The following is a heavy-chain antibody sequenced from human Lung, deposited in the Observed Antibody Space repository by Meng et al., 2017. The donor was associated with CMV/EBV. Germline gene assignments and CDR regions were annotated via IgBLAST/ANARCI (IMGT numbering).Heavy chain of an antibody. CDR2: ISGSGGST. V-gene: IGHV3-23*01. D-gene: IGHD2-8*02. Sequence: GEXXKISCAASGFTFSSYAMSWVRQAPGKGLEWVSAISGSGGSTYYADSVKGRFTISRDNSKNTLYLQMNSLRAEDTAVYYCAKGGWSKPPNWLWGPGNLVNGAS. CDR1: GFTFSSYA. J-gene: IGHJ4*02. CDR3: AKGGWSKPPNWL.